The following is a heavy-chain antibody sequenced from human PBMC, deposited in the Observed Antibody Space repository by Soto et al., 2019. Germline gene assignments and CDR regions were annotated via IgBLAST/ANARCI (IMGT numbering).Heavy chain of an antibody. Sequence: ASETLSLTCAVYGGSLSGYYCSWIRQPPGKGLEWIGEINHSGSTNYNPSLKSRVAMSIDTSKNQFSLKLSSVTAADTAVYYCAYTALRFLAWFSPDRKDFYMDVWGKGTTVPVSS. V-gene: IGHV4-34*01. D-gene: IGHD3-3*01. CDR2: INHSGST. J-gene: IGHJ6*03. CDR1: GGSLSGYY. CDR3: AYTALRFLAWFSPDRKDFYMDV.